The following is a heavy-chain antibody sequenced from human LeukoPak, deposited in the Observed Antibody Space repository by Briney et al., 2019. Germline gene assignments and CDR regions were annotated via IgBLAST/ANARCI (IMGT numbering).Heavy chain of an antibody. CDR3: ARRKVEMATISNFDY. CDR1: GFTFDDYG. V-gene: IGHV3-11*01. J-gene: IGHJ4*02. CDR2: ISSSGSTI. Sequence: PGGSLRLSCAASGFTFDDYGMSWVRQAPGKGLEWVSYISSSGSTIYYADSVKGRFTISRDNAKNSLYLQMNSLRAEDTAVYYCARRKVEMATISNFDYWGQGTLVTVSS. D-gene: IGHD5-24*01.